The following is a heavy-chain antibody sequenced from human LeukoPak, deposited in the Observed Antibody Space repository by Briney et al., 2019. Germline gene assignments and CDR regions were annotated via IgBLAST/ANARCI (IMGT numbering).Heavy chain of an antibody. Sequence: GESLKISCESSGYTFTIYWIGWVRQMPGKGLEWMGIIYPSDSDTRYSPSFQGQVTISADKSISTAYLQWSSLKASDTAMYYCARLRGVSDDILTGYLYGYYYYYYMDVWGKGTTVTISS. CDR3: ARLRGVSDDILTGYLYGYYYYYYMDV. CDR1: GYTFTIYW. J-gene: IGHJ6*03. D-gene: IGHD3-9*01. V-gene: IGHV5-51*01. CDR2: IYPSDSDT.